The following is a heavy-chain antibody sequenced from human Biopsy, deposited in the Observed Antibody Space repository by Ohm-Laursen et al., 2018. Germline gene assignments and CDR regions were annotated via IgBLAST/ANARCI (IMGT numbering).Heavy chain of an antibody. V-gene: IGHV1-2*02. D-gene: IGHD6-19*01. J-gene: IGHJ4*02. Sequence: GASVKVSCNASGFSFTGYYIHWVRQAPGQGLEWMGWISRKSGDTNYAHKFQGNITMTRNTSMSTAYMEMSRLRCDDTAVYYCALQSVAQMKNFDYWGQGTLVTVSS. CDR3: ALQSVAQMKNFDY. CDR1: GFSFTGYY. CDR2: ISRKSGDT.